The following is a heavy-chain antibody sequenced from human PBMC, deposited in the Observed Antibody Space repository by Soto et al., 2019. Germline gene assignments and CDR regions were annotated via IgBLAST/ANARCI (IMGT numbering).Heavy chain of an antibody. J-gene: IGHJ6*02. CDR1: GFTFSSYA. CDR3: AKDLGVVVVVAATNGMDV. D-gene: IGHD2-15*01. V-gene: IGHV3-23*01. CDR2: ISGSGGST. Sequence: GGSLRLSCAASGFTFSSYAMSWVRQAPGKGLEWVSAISGSGGSTYYADSVKGRFTISRDNSKNTLYLQMNSLRAEDTAVYYCAKDLGVVVVVAATNGMDVWGQGTTVTVSS.